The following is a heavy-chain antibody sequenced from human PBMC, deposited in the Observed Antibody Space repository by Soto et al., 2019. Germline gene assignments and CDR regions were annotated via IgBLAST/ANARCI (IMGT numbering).Heavy chain of an antibody. CDR3: ARDPSLQTRGLGY. J-gene: IGHJ4*02. D-gene: IGHD3-16*01. V-gene: IGHV3-21*01. CDR2: ISSSSSYI. CDR1: GFTFSSYS. Sequence: GGSLRLACAASGFTFSSYSMNWVRQAPGKGLEWVSSISSSSSYIYYADSVKGRVTISRDNAKNSLYLQMNSLRAEETAVYYCARDPSLQTRGLGYWGQATLVTVSS.